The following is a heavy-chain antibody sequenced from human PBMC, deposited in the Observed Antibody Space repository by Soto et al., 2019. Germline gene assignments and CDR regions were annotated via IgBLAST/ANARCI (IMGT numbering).Heavy chain of an antibody. CDR2: IYWDDDK. CDR3: AHIMERAYCGGDCYPSFDL. J-gene: IGHJ2*01. CDR1: GFSLSTSGVC. V-gene: IGHV2-5*02. D-gene: IGHD2-21*02. Sequence: QITLKESGPTLVKPTQTLTLTCTFSGFSLSTSGVCVGWIRQPPGKALEWLALIYWDDDKRYSPSLKSRLTITKDTSKNQVVLTMTHMDHVDTDTYYCAHIMERAYCGGDCYPSFDLWGRGTLVTVSS.